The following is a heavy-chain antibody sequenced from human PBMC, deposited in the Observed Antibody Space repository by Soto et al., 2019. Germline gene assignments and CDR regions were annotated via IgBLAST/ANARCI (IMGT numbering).Heavy chain of an antibody. CDR3: AKAPGGYCSSTSCPRLYYYYYGMDV. CDR1: GLSFSSSW. Sequence: GGSLRLSCEVSGLSFSSSWMSWVRQAPGKGLEWVADIDPVGSQVLYVASVMGRFTVSRDNAKKSLFLQMNSLRAEDTAVYYCAKAPGGYCSSTSCPRLYYYYYGMDVWGQGTTVTVSS. CDR2: IDPVGSQV. J-gene: IGHJ6*02. V-gene: IGHV3-7*01. D-gene: IGHD2-2*01.